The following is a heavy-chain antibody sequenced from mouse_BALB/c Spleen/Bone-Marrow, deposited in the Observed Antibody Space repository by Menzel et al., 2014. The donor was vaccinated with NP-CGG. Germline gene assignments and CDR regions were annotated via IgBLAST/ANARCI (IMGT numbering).Heavy chain of an antibody. J-gene: IGHJ2*01. CDR2: IWSGGST. CDR1: GFSLTSYG. Sequence: VKVVESGPGLVQPSQSLSITCTVSGFSLTSYGVHWVRQSPGKGLEWLGVIWSGGSTDYNVAFISRLSISKDNSKSQVFFKMNSLQANDTAIYYCARSRYAPLYYFDYWGKGTTLTVSS. D-gene: IGHD2-14*01. V-gene: IGHV2-2*02. CDR3: ARSRYAPLYYFDY.